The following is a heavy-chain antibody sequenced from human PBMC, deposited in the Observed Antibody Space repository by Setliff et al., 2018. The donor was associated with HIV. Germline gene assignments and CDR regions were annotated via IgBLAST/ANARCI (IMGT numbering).Heavy chain of an antibody. CDR3: AKKGRYYYGSGVTTDYFDD. CDR1: GGSISSHY. V-gene: IGHV4-59*11. D-gene: IGHD3-10*01. CDR2: IYYSGGT. J-gene: IGHJ4*02. Sequence: SETLSLTCTVSGGSISSHYWSWIRQPPGKGLQWIGYIYYSGGTNYNPSLKSRVTLSVDASKDQFSLKVKSVTAADTATYYCAKKGRYYYGSGVTTDYFDDWGQGTPVTVSS.